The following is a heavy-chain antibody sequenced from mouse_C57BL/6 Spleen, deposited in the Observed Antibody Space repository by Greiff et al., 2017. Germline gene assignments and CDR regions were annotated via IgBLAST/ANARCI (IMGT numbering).Heavy chain of an antibody. J-gene: IGHJ4*01. D-gene: IGHD1-1*01. CDR3: TTSVTTVGAMDY. V-gene: IGHV14-4*01. Sequence: VQLKESGAELVRPGASVKSSCTASGFNIKDDYMHWVKQRPEQGLEWIGWIDPENGDTEYASKFQGKATITAETSSNTANLQLSSLTSEDTAVYYCTTSVTTVGAMDYWGQGTSVTVSS. CDR1: GFNIKDDY. CDR2: IDPENGDT.